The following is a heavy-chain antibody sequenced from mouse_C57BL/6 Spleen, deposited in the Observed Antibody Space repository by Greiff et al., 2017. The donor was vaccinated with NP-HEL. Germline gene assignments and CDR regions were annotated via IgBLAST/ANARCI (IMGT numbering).Heavy chain of an antibody. CDR2: IYPRSGNT. Sequence: ESGAELARPGASVKLSCKASGYTFTSYGISWVKQRTGQGLEWIGEIYPRSGNTYYNEKFKGKATLTADKSSSTAYMELRSLTSEDSAVYFCARSGGAYYAMDYWGQGTSVTVSS. CDR3: ARSGGAYYAMDY. D-gene: IGHD3-1*01. J-gene: IGHJ4*01. V-gene: IGHV1-81*01. CDR1: GYTFTSYG.